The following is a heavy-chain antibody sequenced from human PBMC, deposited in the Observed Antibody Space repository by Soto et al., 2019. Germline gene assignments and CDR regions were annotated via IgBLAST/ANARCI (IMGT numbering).Heavy chain of an antibody. J-gene: IGHJ4*02. Sequence: PGGSLRLSCAASGSTFSSYWMSWVRQAPGKGLEWVANIKQDGSEKYYVDSVKGRFTISRDNAKNSLYLQMNSLRAEDTAVYYCARAIAARRGFDYWGQGTLVTVSS. CDR2: IKQDGSEK. D-gene: IGHD6-6*01. CDR1: GSTFSSYW. CDR3: ARAIAARRGFDY. V-gene: IGHV3-7*03.